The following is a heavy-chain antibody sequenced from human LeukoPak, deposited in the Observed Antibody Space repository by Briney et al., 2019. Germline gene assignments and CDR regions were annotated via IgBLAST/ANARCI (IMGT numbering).Heavy chain of an antibody. CDR1: GFTFSSDA. D-gene: IGHD3-10*01. CDR2: ISGSGGST. V-gene: IGHV3-23*01. Sequence: GGSLRLSCAASGFTFSSDAMGGGRRAPGRGVEWVSAISGSGGSTYYADSVKGRFTISRDNPKNTLYLQMNSLRAEDTAVYYCAKGYGSGSYQVGQDYWGQGTLVTVSA. CDR3: AKGYGSGSYQVGQDY. J-gene: IGHJ4*02.